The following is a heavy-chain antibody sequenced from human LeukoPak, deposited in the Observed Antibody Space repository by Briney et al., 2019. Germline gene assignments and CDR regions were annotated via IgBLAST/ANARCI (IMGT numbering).Heavy chain of an antibody. V-gene: IGHV3-9*03. CDR1: GFTFDDYA. J-gene: IGHJ4*02. D-gene: IGHD4-17*01. CDR3: AKAGHGDYIDY. Sequence: VRSLRLSCAASGFTFDDYAMHWVRQAPGKGLEWVSGISWNSGSIGYADSVKGRFTISRDNAKNSLYLQMNSMRAEDMALYYCAKAGHGDYIDYWGQGTLVTVSS. CDR2: ISWNSGSI.